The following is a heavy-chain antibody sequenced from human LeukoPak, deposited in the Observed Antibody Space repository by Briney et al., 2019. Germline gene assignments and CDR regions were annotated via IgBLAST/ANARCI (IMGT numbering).Heavy chain of an antibody. Sequence: ASVKVSCKASGYTFTTYDMTWVRQATGQGLEWMGWMNPDSGDTGYAQKFQGRVTMTRNTSISTAYMELSSLESEDTAIYYSARGLGDYNTDWFPVSGYWGQGTLVTVSS. CDR2: MNPDSGDT. J-gene: IGHJ4*02. V-gene: IGHV1-8*01. CDR1: GYTFTTYD. CDR3: ARGLGDYNTDWFPVSGY. D-gene: IGHD3-9*01.